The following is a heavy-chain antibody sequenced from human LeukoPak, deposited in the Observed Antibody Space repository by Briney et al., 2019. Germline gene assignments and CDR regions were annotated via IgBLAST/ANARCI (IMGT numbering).Heavy chain of an antibody. CDR2: FYYSGST. Sequence: IPSATLSLTCTVSGGSISSYYWSWIRQPPGKGLEWIGYFYYSGSTNYNPSLKSRVTISVDTPKNQFSLKLSSVTAADTAVYYCARDRSYIWFDPWGQGTLVTVSS. J-gene: IGHJ5*02. CDR3: ARDRSYIWFDP. D-gene: IGHD1-26*01. V-gene: IGHV4-59*01. CDR1: GGSISSYY.